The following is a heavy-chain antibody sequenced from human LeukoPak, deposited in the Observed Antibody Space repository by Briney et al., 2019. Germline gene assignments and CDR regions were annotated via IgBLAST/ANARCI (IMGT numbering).Heavy chain of an antibody. V-gene: IGHV4-4*02. CDR3: ARAIVVVVAATGWFDP. D-gene: IGHD2-15*01. CDR2: IYHSGST. CDR1: GGSISSSNW. Sequence: SGTLSLTCAVSGGSISSSNWWSWVRQPPGKGLEWIGEIYHSGSTNYNPSLKSRVTISVDKSKNQFSLKLSSVTAADTAVYYCARAIVVVVAATGWFDPWGQGTLVTVSS. J-gene: IGHJ5*02.